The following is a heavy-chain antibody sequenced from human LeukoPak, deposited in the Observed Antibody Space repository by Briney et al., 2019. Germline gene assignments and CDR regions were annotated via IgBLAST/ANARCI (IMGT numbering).Heavy chain of an antibody. D-gene: IGHD6-6*01. CDR3: ARRGIAARLLDY. Sequence: SVKVSCKASGGTFISYAISWVRQAPGQGLEWMGGIIPIFGTANYAQKIQGRVTITADESTSTAYMELSSLRSEDTAVYYCARRGIAARLLDYWGQGTLVTVSS. J-gene: IGHJ4*02. V-gene: IGHV1-69*13. CDR1: GGTFISYA. CDR2: IIPIFGTA.